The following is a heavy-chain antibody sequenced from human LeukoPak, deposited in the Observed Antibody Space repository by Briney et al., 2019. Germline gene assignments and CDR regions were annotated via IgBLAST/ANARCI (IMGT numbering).Heavy chain of an antibody. J-gene: IGHJ4*02. CDR1: GITLSSSS. CDR3: ASELVAGTDY. Sequence: GGPLRFSGAASGITLSSSSMTWFRKAPGKGLEWCSSIISMSRYIYSADSVKGRFTISRDNAKMSLYLQMTCLRAEDTAVYYCASELVAGTDYWGQGTLVTVSS. D-gene: IGHD6-19*01. V-gene: IGHV3-21*01. CDR2: IISMSRYI.